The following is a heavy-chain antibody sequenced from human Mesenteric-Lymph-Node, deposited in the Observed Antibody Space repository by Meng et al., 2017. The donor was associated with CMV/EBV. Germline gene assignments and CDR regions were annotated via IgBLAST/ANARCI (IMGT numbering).Heavy chain of an antibody. Sequence: SETLSLTCTVSDGSISDYYWNWIRQPPGKGLEWIGFIYYSGSTNYNPSLKSRVAISLDTSKNQFSLRVSSVTAADTAVYYCARDPGGSGYYPPYYYYGMDVWGQGTTVTVSS. D-gene: IGHD3-3*01. CDR2: IYYSGST. J-gene: IGHJ6*02. CDR3: ARDPGGSGYYPPYYYYGMDV. CDR1: DGSISDYY. V-gene: IGHV4-59*12.